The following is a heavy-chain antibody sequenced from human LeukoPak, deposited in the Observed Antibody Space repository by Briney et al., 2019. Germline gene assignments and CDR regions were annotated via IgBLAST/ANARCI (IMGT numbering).Heavy chain of an antibody. J-gene: IGHJ6*03. Sequence: ASVKVSCKASGYTFTSYGINWVRQAPGQGLEWMGWISAYNGNTNYAQKFQGRVTMTTDTSTKTAYMELSSLRSEDTAVYYCATAGIVVVPAANAVGRYYYYYYMDVWGKGTTVTISS. CDR3: ATAGIVVVPAANAVGRYYYYYYMDV. D-gene: IGHD2-2*01. V-gene: IGHV1-18*01. CDR1: GYTFTSYG. CDR2: ISAYNGNT.